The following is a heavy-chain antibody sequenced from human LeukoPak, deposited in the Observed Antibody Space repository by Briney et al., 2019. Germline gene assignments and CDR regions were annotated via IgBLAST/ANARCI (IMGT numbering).Heavy chain of an antibody. CDR3: ARHTRAGITIFGVVNSLSWFDP. CDR2: IYYSGST. V-gene: IGHV4-39*01. Sequence: SETLSLTCTVSGGSISSSSYYWGWIRQPPGKGLEWIGSIYYSGSTYYNPSLKSRVTISVDTSKNQFSLKLSSVTAADTAVYYCARHTRAGITIFGVVNSLSWFDPWGQGTLVTVSS. CDR1: GGSISSSSYY. J-gene: IGHJ5*02. D-gene: IGHD3-3*01.